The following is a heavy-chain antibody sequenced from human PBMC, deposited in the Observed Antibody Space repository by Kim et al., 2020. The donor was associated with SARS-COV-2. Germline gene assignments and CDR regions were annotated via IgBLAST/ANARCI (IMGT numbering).Heavy chain of an antibody. V-gene: IGHV4-39*01. J-gene: IGHJ3*02. CDR2: IYYSGST. CDR3: ARLRIGAFDI. CDR1: GGSISSSSYY. D-gene: IGHD2-15*01. Sequence: SETLSHTCTVSGGSISSSSYYWGWIRQPPGKGLEWIGSIYYSGSTYYNPSLKSRVTISVDTSKNQFSLKLSSVTAADTAVYYCARLRIGAFDIWGQGTMV.